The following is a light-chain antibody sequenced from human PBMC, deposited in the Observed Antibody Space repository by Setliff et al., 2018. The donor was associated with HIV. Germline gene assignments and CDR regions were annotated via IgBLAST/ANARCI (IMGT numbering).Light chain of an antibody. CDR1: SSDVGGYNY. CDR2: EVT. Sequence: QSALTQPASVSGSPGQSITMSCTGTSSDVGGYNYVSWYQHHPGKAPKLMIYEVTNRPSGVSNRFSGSKSGNTASLTIFGLQAEDEADYYCSSYTNSNSYVFGTGTKVTVL. J-gene: IGLJ1*01. V-gene: IGLV2-14*01. CDR3: SSYTNSNSYV.